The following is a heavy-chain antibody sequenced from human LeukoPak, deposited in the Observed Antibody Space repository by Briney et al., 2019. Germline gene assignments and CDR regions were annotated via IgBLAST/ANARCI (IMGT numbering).Heavy chain of an antibody. Sequence: GGSLRLSCAASGLTFSSYSMDWVRQAPGKGLEWVSSISSTSNYIYYADSVKGRFTISRDNAKNSLFLQMNSLRAEDTAVYYCAKSKGTYYGGFDYWGQGTLVTVSS. V-gene: IGHV3-21*04. J-gene: IGHJ4*02. CDR2: ISSTSNYI. CDR3: AKSKGTYYGGFDY. CDR1: GLTFSSYS. D-gene: IGHD1-26*01.